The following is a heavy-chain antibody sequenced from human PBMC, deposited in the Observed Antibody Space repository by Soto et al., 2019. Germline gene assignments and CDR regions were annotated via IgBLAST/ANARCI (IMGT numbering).Heavy chain of an antibody. J-gene: IGHJ6*02. Sequence: EVQLLESGGDLVQPGGSLRLVCAASGFTFSNSGMRWVRQAPGQGLEWVSSICPSGNTYYSDAVKGRFTIFRDISKNKLFLQMDILTGENTATYYCAKLLHNSYYKVLDVWGQWTTVTVS. D-gene: IGHD4-4*01. CDR2: ICPSGNT. CDR1: GFTFSNSG. CDR3: AKLLHNSYYKVLDV. V-gene: IGHV3-23*05.